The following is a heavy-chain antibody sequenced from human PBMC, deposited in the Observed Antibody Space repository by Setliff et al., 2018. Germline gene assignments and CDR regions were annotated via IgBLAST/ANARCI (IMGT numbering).Heavy chain of an antibody. J-gene: IGHJ4*02. Sequence: PSETLSLTCAVYGESFSGHYWSWIRQPPGKGLEWIGEINHSGSTKYNPSLKSRVTIAVDTSKNQFSLKLSSVAAADTAVYYCARGFDVCGGGACYTDGPYYFDYWGLGTLVTVSS. CDR1: GESFSGHY. D-gene: IGHD2-21*02. CDR2: INHSGST. V-gene: IGHV4-34*01. CDR3: ARGFDVCGGGACYTDGPYYFDY.